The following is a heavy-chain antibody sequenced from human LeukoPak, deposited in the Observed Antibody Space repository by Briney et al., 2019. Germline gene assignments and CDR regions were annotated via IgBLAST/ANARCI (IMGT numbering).Heavy chain of an antibody. CDR1: GGFISSSSYY. CDR2: IYYSGST. CDR3: ARRYYDFWSGYYDYYYYMDV. V-gene: IGHV4-39*01. D-gene: IGHD3-3*01. Sequence: SETLSLTCTVSGGFISSSSYYWGWIRQPPGKGLEWIGSIYYSGSTYYNPSLKSRVTISVDTSKNQFSLKLSSVTAADTAVYYCARRYYDFWSGYYDYYYYMDVWGKVTTVTVSS. J-gene: IGHJ6*03.